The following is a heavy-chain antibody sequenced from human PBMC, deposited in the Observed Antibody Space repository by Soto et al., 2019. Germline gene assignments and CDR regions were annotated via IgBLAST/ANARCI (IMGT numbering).Heavy chain of an antibody. J-gene: IGHJ6*02. Sequence: SETLSLTCAVYGGSFSGYYWSWIRQPPGKGLEWIGEINHSGSTNYNPSLKSRVTISVDTSKNQFSLKLSSVTAADTAVYYCARYVHQLEFPQPYGMDVWGQGTTVTVSS. CDR2: INHSGST. CDR3: ARYVHQLEFPQPYGMDV. CDR1: GGSFSGYY. D-gene: IGHD2-2*01. V-gene: IGHV4-34*01.